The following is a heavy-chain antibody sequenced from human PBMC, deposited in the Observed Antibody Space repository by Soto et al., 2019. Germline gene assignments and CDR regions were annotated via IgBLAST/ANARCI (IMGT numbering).Heavy chain of an antibody. V-gene: IGHV4-4*02. CDR2: ISHSGIT. CDR1: GGSITSANW. J-gene: IGHJ5*02. Sequence: QVQLQESGSGLVKPSGTLSLTCAVSGGSITSANWWTWVRQPPGGGLEWIGEISHSGITNYKASLKSRVTMSVDKTKNDVSLKLTSVTAADTAVYYCARVLRGWFDPWGQGTPVTVSS. CDR3: ARVLRGWFDP.